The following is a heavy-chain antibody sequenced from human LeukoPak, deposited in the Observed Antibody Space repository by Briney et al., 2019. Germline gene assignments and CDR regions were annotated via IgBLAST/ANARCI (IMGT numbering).Heavy chain of an antibody. CDR2: IYSSGTT. V-gene: IGHV4-59*01. J-gene: IGHJ3*02. D-gene: IGHD2-21*02. Sequence: SETLSLTCSVSDGSISGYYWSWIRQPPGKGLEWLGYIYSSGTTNYNPSLESRVTISVDTSRSQLSLKLTSVTPADTAVYYCARDCGGDCYRDDAFDIWGQGTMVTVSS. CDR3: ARDCGGDCYRDDAFDI. CDR1: DGSISGYY.